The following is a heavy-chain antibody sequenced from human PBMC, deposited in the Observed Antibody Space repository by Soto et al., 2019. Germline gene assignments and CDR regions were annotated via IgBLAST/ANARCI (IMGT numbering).Heavy chain of an antibody. D-gene: IGHD3-22*01. J-gene: IGHJ4*02. CDR1: GFTFSSYG. V-gene: IGHV3-33*01. CDR2: IWYDGSNK. Sequence: GGSLRLSCVASGFTFSSYGMHWVRQAPGKGLEWVAVIWYDGSNKYYADSVKGRFTISRDNSKNTLYLQMNSLRAEDTAVYYCARDPSPNYYDSSGYYPCYWGQGTLVTVSS. CDR3: ARDPSPNYYDSSGYYPCY.